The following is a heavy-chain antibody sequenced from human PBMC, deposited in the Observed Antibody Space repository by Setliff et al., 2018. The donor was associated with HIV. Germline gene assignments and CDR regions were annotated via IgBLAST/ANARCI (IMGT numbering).Heavy chain of an antibody. CDR1: GYTFTGYY. V-gene: IGHV1-2*06. Sequence: ASVKVSCKASGYTFTGYYIHWVRQAPGQGLEWMGRINPNSGGTNYAQTFQDRVTMTRDTSITTAHMELSRLSSDDTAVYYCARADYGDHLDYWGQGILVTVSS. CDR2: INPNSGGT. CDR3: ARADYGDHLDY. J-gene: IGHJ4*02. D-gene: IGHD4-17*01.